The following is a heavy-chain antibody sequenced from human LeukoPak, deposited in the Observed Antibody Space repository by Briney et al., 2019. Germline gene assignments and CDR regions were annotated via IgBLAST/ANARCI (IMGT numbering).Heavy chain of an antibody. D-gene: IGHD5-12*01. CDR1: GFTLSSNW. CDR3: ARWGQTSGYYYVDN. Sequence: GGSLRLSCGASGFTLSSNWMTWVRQAPGRGLEWVASIKQDRSVKYYVDSVKGRFTISRDNARNSLSLQMDSLGVEDTAVYFCARWGQTSGYYYVDNWGQGTLVTVSS. J-gene: IGHJ4*02. CDR2: IKQDRSVK. V-gene: IGHV3-7*01.